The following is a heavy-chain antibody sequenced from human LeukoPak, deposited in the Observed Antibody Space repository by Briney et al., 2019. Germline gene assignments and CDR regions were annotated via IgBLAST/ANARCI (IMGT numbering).Heavy chain of an antibody. CDR1: GGSISSYY. V-gene: IGHV4-34*01. CDR2: INHSGST. D-gene: IGHD2-2*02. CDR3: ARGRVARLYCSSTSCYKSGRGAAAGKVSDAFDI. J-gene: IGHJ3*02. Sequence: PSETLSLTCTVSGGSISSYYWGWIRQPPGKGLEWIGEINHSGSTNYNPSLKSRVTISVDTSKNQFSLKLSSVTAADTAVYYCARGRVARLYCSSTSCYKSGRGAAAGKVSDAFDIWGQGTMVTVSS.